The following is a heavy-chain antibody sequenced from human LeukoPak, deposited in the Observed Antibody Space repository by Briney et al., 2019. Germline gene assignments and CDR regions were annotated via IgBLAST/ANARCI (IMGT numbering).Heavy chain of an antibody. CDR2: IIPILGTA. D-gene: IGHD3-10*01. CDR1: GGTFSSYA. V-gene: IGHV1-69*10. Sequence: ASVKVSCKASGGTFSSYAISWVRQAPGQGLEWMGGIIPILGTANYAQKFQGRVTITADKSTSTAYMELSSLRSEDTAVYYCASAGGGDPYYYGSGSYFYYYGMDVWGKGTTVTVSS. CDR3: ASAGGGDPYYYGSGSYFYYYGMDV. J-gene: IGHJ6*04.